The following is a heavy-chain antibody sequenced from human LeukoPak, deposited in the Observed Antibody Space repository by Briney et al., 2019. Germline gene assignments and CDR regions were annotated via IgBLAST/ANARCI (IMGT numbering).Heavy chain of an antibody. V-gene: IGHV1-2*02. D-gene: IGHD2-2*01. Sequence: ASVKVYCKASGYTFTGYYMHWVRQAPGQGLEWMGWISPNSGGTNYAQQFQGRVTMTRDTSISTAYMELSRLRSDDTAVYYCFIAGYCSSTSCYADYWGQGTLVTVSS. CDR1: GYTFTGYY. CDR2: ISPNSGGT. J-gene: IGHJ4*02. CDR3: FIAGYCSSTSCYADY.